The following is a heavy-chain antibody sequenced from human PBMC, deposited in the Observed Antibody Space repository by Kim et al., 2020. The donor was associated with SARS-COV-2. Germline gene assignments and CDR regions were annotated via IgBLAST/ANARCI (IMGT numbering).Heavy chain of an antibody. Sequence: GGSLRLSCAASRFIFSKYWMSWVRQAPGKGLEWVANIKEDGSQKYYADSVEGRFSISRDNAANSLYLQMNSLRAEDTAVYYCGRDYSDWGQGTLVTVSS. CDR3: GRDYSD. CDR1: RFIFSKYW. V-gene: IGHV3-7*01. J-gene: IGHJ4*02. D-gene: IGHD4-4*01. CDR2: IKEDGSQK.